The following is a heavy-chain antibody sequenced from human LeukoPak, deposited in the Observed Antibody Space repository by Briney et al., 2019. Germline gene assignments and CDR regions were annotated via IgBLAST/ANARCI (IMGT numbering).Heavy chain of an antibody. Sequence: GGSLRLSCAASGFTFSSYSMNWVRQAPGKGLEWVSSISSSSSYIYYVETVKGRLTISRDNARNSLYLQMNSLRAEDTAVYYCARGYSNYGYAFDIWGQGTMVTVSS. D-gene: IGHD4-11*01. CDR3: ARGYSNYGYAFDI. CDR1: GFTFSSYS. CDR2: ISSSSSYI. V-gene: IGHV3-21*01. J-gene: IGHJ3*02.